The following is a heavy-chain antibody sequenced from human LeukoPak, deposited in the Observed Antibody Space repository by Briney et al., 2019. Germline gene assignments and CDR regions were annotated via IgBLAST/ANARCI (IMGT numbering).Heavy chain of an antibody. CDR2: IYYSGST. CDR1: GGSISSYY. CDR3: ARDRGGSWHSYYYYYMDV. J-gene: IGHJ6*03. Sequence: SETLSLTCTVSGGSISSYYWSWIRQPPGKGLEWIGYIYYSGSTNYNPSLKSRVTIPVDTSKNQFSLKLSSVTAADTAVYYCARDRGGSWHSYYYYYMDVWGKGTTVTVSS. D-gene: IGHD3-10*01. V-gene: IGHV4-59*01.